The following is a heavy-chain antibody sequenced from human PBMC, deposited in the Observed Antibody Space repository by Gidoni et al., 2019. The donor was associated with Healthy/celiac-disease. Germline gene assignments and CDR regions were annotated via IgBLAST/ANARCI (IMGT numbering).Heavy chain of an antibody. D-gene: IGHD2-15*01. V-gene: IGHV3-48*03. CDR2: ISSSGSTI. Sequence: EVQLVESGGGLVQPGGSLRLSCAASGFTFSSYDMNWVRQAPGKGLEWVSYISSSGSTIYYADSVKGRFTISRDNAKNSLYLQMNSLKAEDTAVYYCARGKDAYCSGGSCYGEMAWGQGTLVTVSS. J-gene: IGHJ5*02. CDR1: GFTFSSYD. CDR3: ARGKDAYCSGGSCYGEMA.